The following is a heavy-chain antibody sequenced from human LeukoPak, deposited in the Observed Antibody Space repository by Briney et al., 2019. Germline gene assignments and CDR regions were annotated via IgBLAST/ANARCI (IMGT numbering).Heavy chain of an antibody. CDR2: INHSGST. CDR3: ARGLQWLVEGWFDP. CDR1: GGSFSGYY. D-gene: IGHD6-19*01. V-gene: IGHV4-34*01. Sequence: SETLSLTCAVYGGSFSGYYWSWIRQPPGKGLEWIGEINHSGSTNYNPSLKSRVTISVDTSKNQFSLKLSSVTAADTAVYYCARGLQWLVEGWFDPWGQGTLVTVSS. J-gene: IGHJ5*02.